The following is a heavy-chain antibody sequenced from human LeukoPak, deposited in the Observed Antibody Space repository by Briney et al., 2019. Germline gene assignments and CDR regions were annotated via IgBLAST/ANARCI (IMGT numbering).Heavy chain of an antibody. J-gene: IGHJ6*03. Sequence: PSETLSLTCTVSGGSISSYYWSWIRQPPGEGLEWIGYIYTSGSTNYNPSLKSGVTISVDTSKNQFSLKLSSVTAADTAVYYCARHVDFWSGSGYMDVWGKGTTVTVSS. D-gene: IGHD3-3*01. CDR1: GGSISSYY. CDR2: IYTSGST. CDR3: ARHVDFWSGSGYMDV. V-gene: IGHV4-4*09.